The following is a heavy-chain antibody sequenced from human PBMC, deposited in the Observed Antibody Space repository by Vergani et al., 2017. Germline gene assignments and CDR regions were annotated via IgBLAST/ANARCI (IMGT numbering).Heavy chain of an antibody. D-gene: IGHD4-17*01. CDR2: IKQDGSEK. CDR1: GFTFSSYE. Sequence: EVQLVESGGGLVQPGGSLRLSCAASGFTFSSYEMNWVRQAPGKGLEWVANIKQDGSEKYYVDSVKGRFTISRDNAKNSLYLQMNSLRAEDTAVYYCARTTSAGSFDYWGQGTLVTVSS. CDR3: ARTTSAGSFDY. J-gene: IGHJ4*02. V-gene: IGHV3-7*01.